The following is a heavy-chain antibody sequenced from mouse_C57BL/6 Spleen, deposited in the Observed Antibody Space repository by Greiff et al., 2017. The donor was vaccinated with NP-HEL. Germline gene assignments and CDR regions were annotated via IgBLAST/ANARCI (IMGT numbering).Heavy chain of an antibody. D-gene: IGHD3-2*02. CDR3: AKTAQATPFDY. J-gene: IGHJ2*01. CDR1: GYAFSSSW. Sequence: VKLMESGPELVKPGASVKISCKASGYAFSSSWMNWVKQRPGKGLEWIGRIYPGDGDTNYNGKFKGKATLTADKSSSTAYMQLSSLTSEDSAVYFCAKTAQATPFDYWGQGTTLTVSS. V-gene: IGHV1-82*01. CDR2: IYPGDGDT.